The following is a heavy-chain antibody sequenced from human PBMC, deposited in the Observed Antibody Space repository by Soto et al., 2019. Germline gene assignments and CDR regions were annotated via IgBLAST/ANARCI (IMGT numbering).Heavy chain of an antibody. CDR1: GVTFSSYA. Sequence: PGGSLRLSCAASGVTFSSYAMSWVRQAPGKGLEWVSAISGSGGSTYYADSVKGRFTISRDNSKNTLYLQMNSLRAEDTAVYYCAKDPRIVATIRVPTYYFDYWGQGTLVTISS. CDR3: AKDPRIVATIRVPTYYFDY. V-gene: IGHV3-23*01. D-gene: IGHD5-12*01. CDR2: ISGSGGST. J-gene: IGHJ4*02.